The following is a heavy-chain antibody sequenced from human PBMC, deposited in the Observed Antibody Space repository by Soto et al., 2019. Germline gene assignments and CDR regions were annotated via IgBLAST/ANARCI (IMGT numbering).Heavy chain of an antibody. Sequence: PGGSLRLSCAASGFTFGDYGMTWVRQVSGKGLEWISGINWDGGSPGYADSVKGRFTISRDNAKKSLYLEMNSLRAEDTAVYYCAKPMYGDYARWYFDYWGQGTLVTVSS. CDR3: AKPMYGDYARWYFDY. CDR2: INWDGGSP. D-gene: IGHD4-17*01. J-gene: IGHJ4*02. V-gene: IGHV3-20*04. CDR1: GFTFGDYG.